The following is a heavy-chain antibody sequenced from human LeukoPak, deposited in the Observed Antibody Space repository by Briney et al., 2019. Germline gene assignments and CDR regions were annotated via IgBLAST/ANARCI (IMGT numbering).Heavy chain of an antibody. CDR1: GYSFTSCW. V-gene: IGHV5-10-1*01. CDR2: IDPSDSYT. CDR3: ARMTMVRGVTYYYGMDV. Sequence: GESLRISCKGSGYSFTSCWISWVRQMPGKGLEWMGRIDPSDSYTNFSPAFQGHVTISAAKSISTAYLQWSSLKASDTAMYYCARMTMVRGVTYYYGMDVWGKGTTVTVSS. D-gene: IGHD3-10*01. J-gene: IGHJ6*04.